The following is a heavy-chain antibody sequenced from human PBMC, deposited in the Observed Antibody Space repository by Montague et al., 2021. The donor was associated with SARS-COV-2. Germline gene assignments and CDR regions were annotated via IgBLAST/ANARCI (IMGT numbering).Heavy chain of an antibody. CDR2: IYYSGST. CDR1: GGSISSYY. Sequence: SETLSLTCTVSGGSISSYYWSWIRQPPGKGLEWIGYIYYSGSTNYNPSLKSRVTISVDTSKNQFSLKLSSVTAADTAVYYCARGPQEYRITMIVVDYWYFDLWGRGTQVTVSS. D-gene: IGHD3-22*01. V-gene: IGHV4-59*01. CDR3: ARGPQEYRITMIVVDYWYFDL. J-gene: IGHJ2*01.